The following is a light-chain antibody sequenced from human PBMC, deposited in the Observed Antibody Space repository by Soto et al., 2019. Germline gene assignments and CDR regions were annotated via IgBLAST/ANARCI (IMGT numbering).Light chain of an antibody. Sequence: DIQMTQSPSSLSASVGDRVTITCRASQGISNYLARYQQKPGKVPKLLIYAASTLQSGVPSRFSGSGSGTDFTLNISSLQPEDVSTYYCQKYNSAPSLTFGGGTKVEIK. CDR3: QKYNSAPSLT. CDR2: AAS. V-gene: IGKV1-27*01. CDR1: QGISNY. J-gene: IGKJ4*01.